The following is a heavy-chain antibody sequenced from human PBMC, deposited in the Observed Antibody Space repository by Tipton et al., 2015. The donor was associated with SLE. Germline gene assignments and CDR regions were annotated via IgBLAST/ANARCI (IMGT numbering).Heavy chain of an antibody. CDR1: DGSISDYY. CDR2: IYASGST. D-gene: IGHD3-3*01. V-gene: IGHV4-4*07. Sequence: TLSLTCTVSDGSISDYYWTWIRQPAGEGLEWIGRIYASGSTNYNPSLRSRAAMSVDTSKSHFSLKLTSVTAADSAVYYCARARVNFDSWSGYDDGVLLTFDYWGQGTLVTVSS. J-gene: IGHJ4*02. CDR3: ARARVNFDSWSGYDDGVLLTFDY.